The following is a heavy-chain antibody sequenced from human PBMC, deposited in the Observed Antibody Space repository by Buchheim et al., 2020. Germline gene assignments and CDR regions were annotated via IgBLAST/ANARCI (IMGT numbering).Heavy chain of an antibody. CDR3: TTFSHDYGDYVYRYFDL. D-gene: IGHD4-17*01. J-gene: IGHJ2*01. V-gene: IGHV3-15*07. CDR2: IKSKTDGGTT. CDR1: GFTFSNAW. Sequence: EVQLVESGGGLVKPGGSLRLSCAASGFTFSNAWMNWVRQAPGKGLEWVGRIKSKTDGGTTDYAASVKGRFTISRDDSKNMPFLQMNSLKTEDTAVYYCTTFSHDYGDYVYRYFDLWGRGTL.